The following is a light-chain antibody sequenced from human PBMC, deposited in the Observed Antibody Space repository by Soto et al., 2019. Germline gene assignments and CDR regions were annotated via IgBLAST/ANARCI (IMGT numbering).Light chain of an antibody. Sequence: EIVLTQSPGTLSLSPGERATLSCRASQSVSSSYLAWYQQRPGQAPRLLIFGASYRATGIPDRFSGSGSGTDFTLTISRLEPEDFAVYYCQHYSISPPEFTFGPGTKVDSK. J-gene: IGKJ3*01. CDR3: QHYSISPPEFT. V-gene: IGKV3-20*01. CDR2: GAS. CDR1: QSVSSSY.